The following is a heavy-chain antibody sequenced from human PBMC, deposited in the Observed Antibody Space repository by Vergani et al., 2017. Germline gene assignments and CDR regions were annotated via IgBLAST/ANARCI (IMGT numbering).Heavy chain of an antibody. CDR3: AKDYEHIVVVIATQPDY. Sequence: QVQLVESGGGVVQPGRSLRLSCAASGFTFRSYGMHWVRQAPGKGMEWVAVISYDGSNKYYADSVKGRFTISRDNSQNTLYLQMNSLRAEDTAVYYCAKDYEHIVVVIATQPDYWGQGTLVTVSS. J-gene: IGHJ4*02. CDR2: ISYDGSNK. D-gene: IGHD2-21*01. V-gene: IGHV3-30*18. CDR1: GFTFRSYG.